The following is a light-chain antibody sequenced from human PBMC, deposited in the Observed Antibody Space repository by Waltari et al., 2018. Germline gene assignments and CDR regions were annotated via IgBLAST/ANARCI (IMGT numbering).Light chain of an antibody. V-gene: IGKV1-5*01. CDR1: QTISSY. CDR2: AAF. J-gene: IGKJ1*01. Sequence: DIQMTQSPSSLSASVGDRVTITCRASQTISSYLNWYQQKPGKAPELLIYAAFSLQSGVPSRFSGGGSGTDFTLTISSLQPDDFATYYCQQYNSYWTFGQGTKVEIK. CDR3: QQYNSYWT.